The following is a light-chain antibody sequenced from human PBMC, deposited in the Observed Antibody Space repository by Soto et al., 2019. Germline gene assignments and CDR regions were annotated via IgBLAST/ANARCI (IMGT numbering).Light chain of an antibody. Sequence: DVQMTQSPSSLSASVGDRVTISGRSSQNIGTHLNWYQHKTRRAPKLLIYAASTLQSDCPSPFSCGGSCSDFILIISRLQAGDFATYVCHLRYSAHHSSGGATKVEIK. CDR1: QNIGTH. CDR3: HLRYSAHHS. J-gene: IGKJ4*01. CDR2: AAS. V-gene: IGKV1-39*01.